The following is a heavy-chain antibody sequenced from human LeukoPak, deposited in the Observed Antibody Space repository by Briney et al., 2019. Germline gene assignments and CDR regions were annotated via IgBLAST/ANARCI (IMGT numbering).Heavy chain of an antibody. J-gene: IGHJ4*02. CDR2: ISGSGGST. D-gene: IGHD3-16*01. Sequence: GGSLRLSCAASGFTFGDYAMSWVRQAPGKGLEWVSAISGSGGSTYYADSVKGRFTISRDNSKNTLYLQMNSLRAEDTAVYYCARRGMGGYFDYWGQGTLVTVSS. CDR1: GFTFGDYA. CDR3: ARRGMGGYFDY. V-gene: IGHV3-23*01.